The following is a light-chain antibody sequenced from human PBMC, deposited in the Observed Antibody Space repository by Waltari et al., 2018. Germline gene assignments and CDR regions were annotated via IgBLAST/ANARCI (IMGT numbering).Light chain of an antibody. CDR1: QTISSY. CDR3: QQTYTAST. J-gene: IGKJ3*01. CDR2: AAT. V-gene: IGKV1-39*01. Sequence: DIQLTQSPSSLSASVGDRVTITCRTDQTISSYLSWYQQKPGRAPQLLIYAATSLHVWVPSRFRGSGSVTDFTLTISSLQPADFATYYCQQTYTASTFGPGTKVDVK.